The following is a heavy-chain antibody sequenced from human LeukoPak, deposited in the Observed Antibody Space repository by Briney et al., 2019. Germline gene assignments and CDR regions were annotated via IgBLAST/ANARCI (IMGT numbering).Heavy chain of an antibody. Sequence: GGSLRLSCAASGFTFSDYYMSWIRQAPGKGLEWVSYISSSTTIYYADSVKGRFTISRDNAKKSLYLQMNSLRAEDTADYYSSSWETQGSAPVEFDCRGKGTLVTV. D-gene: IGHD1-26*01. CDR1: GFTFSDYY. V-gene: IGHV3-69-1*02. CDR3: SSWETQGSAPVEFDC. J-gene: IGHJ4*02. CDR2: ISSSTTI.